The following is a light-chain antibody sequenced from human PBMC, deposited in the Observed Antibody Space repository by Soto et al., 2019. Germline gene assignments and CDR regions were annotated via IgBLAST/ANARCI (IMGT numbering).Light chain of an antibody. CDR2: KAS. CDR3: QQSYSTPRT. Sequence: DIQMTQSPSTLSASVGDRVTITCRASQSISSWLAWYQQKPGKAPKLLIYKASSLESGVPSRFSGSGSGTEFTLTISSLQPEDFATYYCQQSYSTPRTFGQGTKVDIK. V-gene: IGKV1-5*03. CDR1: QSISSW. J-gene: IGKJ1*01.